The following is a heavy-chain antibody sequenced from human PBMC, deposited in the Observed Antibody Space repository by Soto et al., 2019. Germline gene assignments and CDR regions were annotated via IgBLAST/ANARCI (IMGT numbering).Heavy chain of an antibody. CDR1: GFTFSSYG. CDR2: ISYDGSNK. CDR3: ANESAAGRGLNDY. D-gene: IGHD6-13*01. Sequence: QVQLVESGGGVVQPGRSLRLSCAASGFTFSSYGMHWVRQAPGKGLEWVAVISYDGSNKYYADSVKGRFTISRDNSKNTLYLQMNSLRAEDTAVYYCANESAAGRGLNDYWGQGTLVTVSS. J-gene: IGHJ4*02. V-gene: IGHV3-30*18.